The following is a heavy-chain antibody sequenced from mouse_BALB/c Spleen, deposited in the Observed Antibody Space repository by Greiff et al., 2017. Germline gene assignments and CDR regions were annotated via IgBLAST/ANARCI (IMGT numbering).Heavy chain of an antibody. CDR3: ARGGIYYGNPWFAY. J-gene: IGHJ3*01. CDR2: INPYNGGT. CDR1: GYSFTGYT. D-gene: IGHD2-1*01. V-gene: IGHV1-18*01. Sequence: EVKLVESGPELVKPGASMKISCKASGYSFTGYTMNWVKQSHGKNLEWIGLINPYNGGTSYNQKFKGKATLTVDKSSSTAYMELLSLTSEDSAVYYCARGGIYYGNPWFAYWGQGTLVTVSA.